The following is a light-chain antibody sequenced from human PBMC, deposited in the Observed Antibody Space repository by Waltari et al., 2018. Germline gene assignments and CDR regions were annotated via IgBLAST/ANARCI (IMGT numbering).Light chain of an antibody. V-gene: IGKV1-12*01. J-gene: IGKJ1*01. CDR2: DAS. CDR3: QQVDSFPRT. Sequence: DIQMTQSPSSVSASVGDRVTLTCRASQGISSRLAWYQQKPGKAPKLLIYDASSLHSGVPSRFSGSGSGTEFTLTISSLHPEDFATYYCQQVDSFPRTFGQGTKVEVK. CDR1: QGISSR.